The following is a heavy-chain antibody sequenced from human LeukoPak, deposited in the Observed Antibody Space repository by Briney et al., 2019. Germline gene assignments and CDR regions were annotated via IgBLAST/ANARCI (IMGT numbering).Heavy chain of an antibody. CDR2: VYYSGST. V-gene: IGHV4-59*01. CDR3: ARDYKGTSWFDP. D-gene: IGHD3-10*01. CDR1: GGSISSYY. J-gene: IGHJ5*02. Sequence: SETLSLTCTVSGGSISSYYWSWLRQPPGKGLEWIGYVYYSGSTNYNPSLKSRVTISVDTSKNQFSLKLSSVTAADTAVYYCARDYKGTSWFDPWGQGTLVTVSS.